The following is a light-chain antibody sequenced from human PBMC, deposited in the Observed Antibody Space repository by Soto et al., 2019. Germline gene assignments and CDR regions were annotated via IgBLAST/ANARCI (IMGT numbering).Light chain of an antibody. J-gene: IGKJ3*01. Sequence: EIVLTQSPGTLSLSPGERATLSCRASQSVNSNYLAWYQQKPGQTPRLLIYAASSRATGIPDRFSGSGSGTDFTLTISRLEPEDVAVYYCQQYGSSPLFGPGTKVDIK. V-gene: IGKV3-20*01. CDR2: AAS. CDR1: QSVNSNY. CDR3: QQYGSSPL.